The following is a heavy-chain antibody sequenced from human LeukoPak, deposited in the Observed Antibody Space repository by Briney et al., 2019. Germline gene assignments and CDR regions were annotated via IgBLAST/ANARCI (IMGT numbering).Heavy chain of an antibody. CDR3: AKDRRMMSAYYGMDV. D-gene: IGHD3-16*01. CDR2: ISYDRGNQ. Sequence: PGGSLRLSCEASGFTFISYGVHWVRQAPGKGLEWVSVISYDRGNQKYADSVKGRFTISRDNSKNTVYLQLNSLRAEDTAVYYCAKDRRMMSAYYGMDVWGQGTTVIVSS. V-gene: IGHV3-30*18. CDR1: GFTFISYG. J-gene: IGHJ6*02.